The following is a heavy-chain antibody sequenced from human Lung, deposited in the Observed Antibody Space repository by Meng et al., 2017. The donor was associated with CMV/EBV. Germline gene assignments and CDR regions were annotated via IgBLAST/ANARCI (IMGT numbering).Heavy chain of an antibody. CDR1: GFIFGNYA. Sequence: GSLRLSCRGSGFIFGNYAIHWVRQGPGKGLEWIGFIRTKVHGETTEDAASVKGRFAISRDDSKNIAYLQMDSLKTEDTAVYYCTRDYVLNTFYYSGMDVWGQGTTVTVSS. CDR3: TRDYVLNTFYYSGMDV. CDR2: IRTKVHGETT. V-gene: IGHV3-49*04. D-gene: IGHD3-16*01. J-gene: IGHJ6*02.